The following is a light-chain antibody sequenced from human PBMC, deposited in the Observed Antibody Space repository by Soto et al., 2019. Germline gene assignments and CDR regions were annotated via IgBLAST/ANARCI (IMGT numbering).Light chain of an antibody. CDR2: DVT. CDR1: SSDVGGFNY. V-gene: IGLV2-14*03. CDR3: NSYTSSSTYG. Sequence: QSALTQPGSVSGSPGQSITICCTGTSSDVGGFNYVSWYQQHPGKAPKLMIYDVTDRPSGVSYRFSGSKSGHTASLTISGLQAEDEADYYCNSYTSSSTYGFGTGTKVTVL. J-gene: IGLJ1*01.